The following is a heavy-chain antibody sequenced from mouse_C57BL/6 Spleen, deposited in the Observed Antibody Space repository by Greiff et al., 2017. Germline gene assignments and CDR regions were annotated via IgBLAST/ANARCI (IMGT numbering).Heavy chain of an antibody. J-gene: IGHJ4*01. D-gene: IGHD1-1*01. CDR3: ARAHYYGRAMDD. CDR1: GYAFSSSW. Sequence: QVQLQQSGPELVKPGASVKISCKASGYAFSSSWMNWVKQRPGKGLEWIGRLYPGDGDTNYNGKFKGKATLTADKSSSTAYMQLSSLTSEDSAVYFCARAHYYGRAMDDWGQGTSVTVYS. CDR2: LYPGDGDT. V-gene: IGHV1-82*01.